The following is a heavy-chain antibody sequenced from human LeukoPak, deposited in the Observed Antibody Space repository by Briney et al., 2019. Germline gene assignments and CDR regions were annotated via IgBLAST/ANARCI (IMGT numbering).Heavy chain of an antibody. CDR1: GFTFNIHW. CDR2: IKQDGSEK. D-gene: IGHD3-9*01. Sequence: PGGSLRLSCAASGFTFNIHWMSWVRQAPGEGLEWVANIKQDGSEKYYVDSVKGRFTISRDNAKNSLYLQMNSLRAEDTAVYYCARATGYPNWGQGTLVTVSS. J-gene: IGHJ4*02. V-gene: IGHV3-7*01. CDR3: ARATGYPN.